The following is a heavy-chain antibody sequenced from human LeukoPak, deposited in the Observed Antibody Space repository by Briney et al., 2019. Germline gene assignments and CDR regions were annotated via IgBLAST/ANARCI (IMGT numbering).Heavy chain of an antibody. CDR3: AREVGSTGRALDI. V-gene: IGHV4-4*07. Sequence: SETLSLTCTVSGDSISSYFWSWIRQPAGKGLEWIGRISTSGTTNYNPSLKSRLTMSLDTSKHQFSLNLTSVTAADTAVYYCAREVGSTGRALDIWGQGTKVTVSS. J-gene: IGHJ3*02. CDR2: ISTSGTT. D-gene: IGHD1-26*01. CDR1: GDSISSYF.